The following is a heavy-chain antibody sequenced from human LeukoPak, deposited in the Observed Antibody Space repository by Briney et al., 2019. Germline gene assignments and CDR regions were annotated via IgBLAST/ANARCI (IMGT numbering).Heavy chain of an antibody. Sequence: SIYYTGPTYYTPPLKRRLTISVDTSKNQFSLKLSSVTAADTAVYYCARIRGYSGYDPHFDYWGQGTLVTVSS. CDR3: ARIRGYSGYDPHFDY. V-gene: IGHV4-39*07. J-gene: IGHJ4*02. D-gene: IGHD5-12*01. CDR2: IYYTGPT.